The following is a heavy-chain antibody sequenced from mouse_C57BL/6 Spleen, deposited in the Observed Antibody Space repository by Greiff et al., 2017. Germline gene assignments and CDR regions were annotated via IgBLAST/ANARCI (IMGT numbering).Heavy chain of an antibody. V-gene: IGHV1-81*01. D-gene: IGHD3-2*02. Sequence: QVQLQQSVAELARPGASVKLSCKASGYTFTSSGIRWVKQRPGQGLEWIGEIYPRSGNTYYNEKFKGKATLTADKSSSTAYMELRSLTSADSAIYFCAREGQSRLQDFDYWGTGTTLTVSS. CDR3: AREGQSRLQDFDY. CDR1: GYTFTSSG. CDR2: IYPRSGNT. J-gene: IGHJ2*01.